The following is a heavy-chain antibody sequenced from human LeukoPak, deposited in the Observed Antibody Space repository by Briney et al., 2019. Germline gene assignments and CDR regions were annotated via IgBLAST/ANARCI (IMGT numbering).Heavy chain of an antibody. CDR1: GFTFSSYA. D-gene: IGHD6-19*01. J-gene: IGHJ3*02. V-gene: IGHV3-23*01. CDR3: ARDRRRIAVAGDAFDI. CDR2: ISGSGGGT. Sequence: GSLRLSCAASGFTFSSYAMGWVRQAPGKGLEWVSTISGSGGGTYYADSVKGRFTISRDNSKNTLYLQMNSLRAEDTAVYYCARDRRRIAVAGDAFDIWGQGTMVTVSS.